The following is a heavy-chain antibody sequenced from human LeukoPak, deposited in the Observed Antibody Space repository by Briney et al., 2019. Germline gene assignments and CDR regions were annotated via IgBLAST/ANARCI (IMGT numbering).Heavy chain of an antibody. CDR2: IHPTSGGT. D-gene: IGHD2-15*01. CDR3: ARGGYPGGYYYYGLDV. V-gene: IGHV1-2*02. Sequence: ASVKVSCKASGYGFSGFYMHWVRQAPGQGPEWMGWIHPTSGGTNYAQKFQGRVTMTRDTSITTAYMELSSLISDDTAVYYCARGGYPGGYYYYGLDVWGQGTTVTVSS. J-gene: IGHJ6*02. CDR1: GYGFSGFY.